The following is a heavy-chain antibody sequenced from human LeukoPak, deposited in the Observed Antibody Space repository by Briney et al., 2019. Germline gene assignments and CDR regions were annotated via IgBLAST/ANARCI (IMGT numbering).Heavy chain of an antibody. Sequence: GGSLRLSCAASGFTFSSYEMNWVRQAPGKGLGWVSYISSSGSTIYYADSVKGRFTISRDNAKNSLYLQMNSLRAEDTAVYYCARDGVVVTAIQNRYFDYWGQGTLVTVSS. CDR3: ARDGVVVTAIQNRYFDY. CDR1: GFTFSSYE. CDR2: ISSSGSTI. D-gene: IGHD2-21*02. V-gene: IGHV3-48*03. J-gene: IGHJ4*02.